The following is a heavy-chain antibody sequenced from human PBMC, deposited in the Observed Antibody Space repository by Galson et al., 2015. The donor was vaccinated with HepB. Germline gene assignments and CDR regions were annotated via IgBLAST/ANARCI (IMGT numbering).Heavy chain of an antibody. V-gene: IGHV7-4-1*02. D-gene: IGHD3-3*01. Sequence: SVKVSCKASGYTFTDYVVNWVRQAPGQGLEWMGWMNTNTGKPTYAPGFAGRFVLSLDTSVTTAYLQISSLETDGTAMYYCARSPLRVLDRLPYYDYYYMDVWGEGTTVTVSS. CDR1: GYTFTDYV. CDR3: ARSPLRVLDRLPYYDYYYMDV. J-gene: IGHJ6*03. CDR2: MNTNTGKP.